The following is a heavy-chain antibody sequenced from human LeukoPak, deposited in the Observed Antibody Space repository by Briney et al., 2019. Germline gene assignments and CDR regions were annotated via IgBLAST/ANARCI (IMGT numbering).Heavy chain of an antibody. CDR1: GGTFSSYA. CDR2: MNTNSGNT. D-gene: IGHD3-3*01. CDR3: ARGLPKAVFGMVIED. Sequence: EASVKVSCKASGGTFSSYAISWVRQAPGQGLEWMGWMNTNSGNTGYSQNFQGRVTMTRDTSISTAYMELSSLMSEDTAVYYCARGLPKAVFGMVIEDWGQGTLVTVSS. J-gene: IGHJ1*01. V-gene: IGHV1-8*02.